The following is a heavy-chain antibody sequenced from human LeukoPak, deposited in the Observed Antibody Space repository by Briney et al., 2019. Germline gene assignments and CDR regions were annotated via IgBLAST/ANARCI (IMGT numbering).Heavy chain of an antibody. CDR2: ISGSGGST. CDR3: XXXXXXXXXXXSGYKEVDAFDI. J-gene: IGHJ3*02. CDR1: GFTFTNYN. D-gene: IGHD3-22*01. V-gene: IGHV3-21*01. Sequence: PGGSLRLSCAASGFTFTNYNMSWVRQAPGKGLEWVSAISGSGGSTYYADSVKGRFTISRDNAKNSLYLQMNSLRAEDTAVYYXXXXXXXXXXXXSGYKEVDAFDIWGQGTMVTVSS.